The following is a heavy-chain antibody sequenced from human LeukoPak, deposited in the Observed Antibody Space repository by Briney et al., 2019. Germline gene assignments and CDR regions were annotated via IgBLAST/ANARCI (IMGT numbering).Heavy chain of an antibody. CDR3: ARGPTYQPIDY. CDR1: GFTFSSYG. Sequence: GSLGLSCAASGFTFSSYGMSWIRQPPGKGLEWIASIHYSETTYYNPSLKSRVTISVDTSKNHFSLKLSSVAAADTAVYYCARGPTYQPIDYWGQGTLVTVSS. V-gene: IGHV4-39*02. J-gene: IGHJ4*02. CDR2: IHYSETT. D-gene: IGHD2-2*01.